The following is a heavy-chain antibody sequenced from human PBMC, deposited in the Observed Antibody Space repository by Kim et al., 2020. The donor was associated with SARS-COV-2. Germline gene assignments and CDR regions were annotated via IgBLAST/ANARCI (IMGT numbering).Heavy chain of an antibody. Sequence: SETLSLTCTVSGGSISSSSYYWGWIRQPPGKGLEWIGSIYYSGSTYYNPSLKSRVTISVDTSKNQFSLKLSSVTAADTAVYYCARQYRYSYGYVPSDYWGQGTLVTVSS. D-gene: IGHD5-18*01. J-gene: IGHJ4*02. CDR3: ARQYRYSYGYVPSDY. CDR1: GGSISSSSYY. V-gene: IGHV4-39*01. CDR2: IYYSGST.